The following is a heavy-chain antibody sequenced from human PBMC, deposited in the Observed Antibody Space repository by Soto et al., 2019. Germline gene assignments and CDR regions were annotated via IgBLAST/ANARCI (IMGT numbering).Heavy chain of an antibody. CDR3: ARGERLYYDYYGMDV. D-gene: IGHD3-3*01. CDR1: GYNFTTYA. V-gene: IGHV1-3*04. Sequence: QVQLVQSGAEVEKPGASVKVSCKASGYNFTTYAMLWVRQAPGQRPEWMGWINTGNGNTKYSPKFQGRVTITRDTSASTAYMEVSSLKSDYTAVYYCARGERLYYDYYGMDVWGQGSTVTVS. J-gene: IGHJ6*02. CDR2: INTGNGNT.